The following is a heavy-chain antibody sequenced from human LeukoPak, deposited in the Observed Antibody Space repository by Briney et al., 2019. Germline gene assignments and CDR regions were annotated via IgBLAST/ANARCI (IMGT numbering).Heavy chain of an antibody. J-gene: IGHJ5*02. Sequence: GGSLRLSCAASGFTFSSYAMHWVRQAPGKGLEWVAVISYDGSNKYYADSVKGRFTISRDNSKNTLYLQMNSLRAEDTAVYYCAKGQRELPGPWGQGTLVTVSS. D-gene: IGHD1-26*01. CDR3: AKGQRELPGP. CDR1: GFTFSSYA. V-gene: IGHV3-30-3*01. CDR2: ISYDGSNK.